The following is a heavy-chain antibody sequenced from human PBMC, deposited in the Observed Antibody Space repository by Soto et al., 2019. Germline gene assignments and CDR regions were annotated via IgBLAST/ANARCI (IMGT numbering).Heavy chain of an antibody. Sequence: PSETLSLTCAVYGGSFSGYYWSWIRQPPGKGLEWIGEINHSGSTNYNPSLKSRVTISVDTSKNQFSLKLSSVTAADTAVYYCARGRGYSGYGPLVYWGQGTLVTVSS. CDR3: ARGRGYSGYGPLVY. D-gene: IGHD5-12*01. CDR2: INHSGST. J-gene: IGHJ4*02. V-gene: IGHV4-34*01. CDR1: GGSFSGYY.